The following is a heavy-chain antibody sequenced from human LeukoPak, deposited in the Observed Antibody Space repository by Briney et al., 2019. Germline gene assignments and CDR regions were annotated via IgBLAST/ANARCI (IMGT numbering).Heavy chain of an antibody. Sequence: PGGSLRLSCAASGFIFSDYYMSWIRQAPGKGLEWVSHISSSSSTIYYADSVKGRFTISRDNAKNSLYLQMNSLRVEDTAVFYCARDRGGTDDFWSGYYTGYFDYWGQGTLVTVSS. V-gene: IGHV3-11*04. J-gene: IGHJ4*02. CDR3: ARDRGGTDDFWSGYYTGYFDY. D-gene: IGHD3-3*01. CDR2: ISSSSSTI. CDR1: GFIFSDYY.